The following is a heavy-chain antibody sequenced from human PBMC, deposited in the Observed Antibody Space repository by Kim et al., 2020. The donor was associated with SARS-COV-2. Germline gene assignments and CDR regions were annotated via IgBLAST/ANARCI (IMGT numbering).Heavy chain of an antibody. CDR1: GFTFSDFV. CDR2: ISSSRSVI. Sequence: GGSLRLSCATSGFTFSDFVMNWIRQAPGKGLEWVSSISSSRSVIDYADSVKGRFTISRDNGKNLLYLEMNNLGAEDTAIYYCARDEGYGVGVAFDPWGQGTLVTVSS. D-gene: IGHD5-18*01. V-gene: IGHV3-21*06. J-gene: IGHJ5*02. CDR3: ARDEGYGVGVAFDP.